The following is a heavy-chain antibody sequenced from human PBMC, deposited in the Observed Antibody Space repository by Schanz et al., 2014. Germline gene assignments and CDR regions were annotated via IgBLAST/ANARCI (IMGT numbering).Heavy chain of an antibody. CDR1: GFSFMTYW. V-gene: IGHV3-7*03. CDR3: ASLIGTTSAHFYGMDV. D-gene: IGHD1-7*01. Sequence: EVQLVESGGDLVQPGGSLRLSCAASGFSFMTYWMSWVRQAPGKGLKWVANIKQDGSQIYYEDSVKGRFTISRDNSKNTVYLQMNSLRAEDTAVYFCASLIGTTSAHFYGMDVWGQGTTVTVSS. CDR2: IKQDGSQI. J-gene: IGHJ6*02.